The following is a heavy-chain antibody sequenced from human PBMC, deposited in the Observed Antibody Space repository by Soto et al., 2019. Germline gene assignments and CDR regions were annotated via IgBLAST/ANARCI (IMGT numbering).Heavy chain of an antibody. CDR3: AKDGGYGQQLVQSGPVLHYYYYGMDV. V-gene: IGHV3-30*18. J-gene: IGHJ6*02. CDR1: GFTFSSYG. CDR2: ISYDGSNK. D-gene: IGHD6-13*01. Sequence: QVQLVESGGGVVQPGRSLRLSCAASGFTFSSYGMHWVRQAPGKGLEWVAVISYDGSNKYYADSVKGRFTISRDNSKNTLYLQMNSLRAEDTAVYYCAKDGGYGQQLVQSGPVLHYYYYGMDVWGQGTTVTVSS.